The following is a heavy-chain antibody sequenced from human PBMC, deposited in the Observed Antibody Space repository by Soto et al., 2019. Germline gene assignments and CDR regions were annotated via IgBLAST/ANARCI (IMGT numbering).Heavy chain of an antibody. CDR2: IYYNGRT. J-gene: IGHJ4*02. CDR1: GASISSAGYY. V-gene: IGHV4-31*03. CDR3: AREPPLGEQWLISR. D-gene: IGHD6-19*01. Sequence: EQLQESGPGLVKPSQTLSLTCTVSGASISSAGYYWTWIRQHPANGLEWIGYIYYNGRTYYNPSLKSRASISADTSKNQFSLKVTSVTAADTAIYYCAREPPLGEQWLISRWGQGTLVTVSS.